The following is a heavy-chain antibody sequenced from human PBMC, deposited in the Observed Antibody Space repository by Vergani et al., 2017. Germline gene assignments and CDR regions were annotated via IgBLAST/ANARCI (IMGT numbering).Heavy chain of an antibody. V-gene: IGHV1-46*01. Sequence: VQLVPSGAEVKKPGASVKVSCKASGYTFTSYYMHWVRQAPGQGLEWMGIINPSGGSTSYAQKFQGRVTMTRDTSTSTVYMELSSLRSEDTAVYYCARAYYDILTGYNNWFDPWGQGTLVTVAS. CDR1: GYTFTSYY. CDR2: INPSGGST. D-gene: IGHD3-9*01. J-gene: IGHJ5*02. CDR3: ARAYYDILTGYNNWFDP.